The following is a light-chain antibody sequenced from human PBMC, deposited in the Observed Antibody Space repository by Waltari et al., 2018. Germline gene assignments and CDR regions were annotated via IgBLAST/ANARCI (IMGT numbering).Light chain of an antibody. CDR2: AAS. Sequence: DIQMTQSPSSLSASVGDRVTITCRASQSISSYLNWYQQKPGKAPKLLIYAASSLQSGVPSRFSGSGSGTDFTLTISSLQPDDSATYFCQQSYSVPYTFGQGTNLGV. V-gene: IGKV1-39*01. J-gene: IGKJ2*01. CDR1: QSISSY. CDR3: QQSYSVPYT.